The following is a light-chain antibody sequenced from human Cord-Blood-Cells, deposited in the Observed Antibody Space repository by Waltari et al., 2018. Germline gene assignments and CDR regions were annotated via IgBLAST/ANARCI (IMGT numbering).Light chain of an antibody. V-gene: IGLV2-14*03. CDR1: SRDVGGYNY. Sequence: QSALTQPASVSGSPGQSITISCTGTSRDVGGYNYVSWYQQHPGKAPKLMIYDGSNRPSGVSNRFSGSKSGNTASLTISGLQAEDEADYYCSSYTSSSTWVFGGGTKLTVL. J-gene: IGLJ3*02. CDR3: SSYTSSSTWV. CDR2: DGS.